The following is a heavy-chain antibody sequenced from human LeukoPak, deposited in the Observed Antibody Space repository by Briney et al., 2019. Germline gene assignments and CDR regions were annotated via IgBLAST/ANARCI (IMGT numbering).Heavy chain of an antibody. D-gene: IGHD6-13*01. CDR2: IWYDGSNK. J-gene: IGHJ6*02. CDR1: GFTFSSYG. CDR3: ARDNEQHSWFTALYYYYYGMDV. V-gene: IGHV3-33*01. Sequence: PGGSLRLSCAASGFTFSSYGMHWVRQAPGKGLEWVAVIWYDGSNKYYADSVKGRFTISRDNSKNTLYLQMNSLRAEDTAVYYCARDNEQHSWFTALYYYYYGMDVWGQGTTVTVSS.